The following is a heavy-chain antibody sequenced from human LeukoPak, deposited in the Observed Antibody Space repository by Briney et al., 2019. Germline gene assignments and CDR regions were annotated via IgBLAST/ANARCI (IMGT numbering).Heavy chain of an antibody. V-gene: IGHV3-7*05. Sequence: GGSLRLSCAASGFTFTTYWMNWVRQAPGRGLEWVANVNQDGREKYYVDSVKGRFTISRDNAKNSVYLRMNSLRAEDTAVYYCARGGGTGWLFAYWGQGTLVTVSS. J-gene: IGHJ4*02. CDR3: ARGGGTGWLFAY. CDR1: GFTFTTYW. D-gene: IGHD2-8*02. CDR2: VNQDGREK.